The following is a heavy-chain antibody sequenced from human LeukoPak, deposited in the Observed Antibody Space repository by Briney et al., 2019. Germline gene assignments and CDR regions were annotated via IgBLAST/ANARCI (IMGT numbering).Heavy chain of an antibody. CDR3: AKDRLQRIAAAVDY. J-gene: IGHJ4*02. CDR1: GGSISSSSYY. D-gene: IGHD6-13*01. CDR2: ISGSGGST. V-gene: IGHV3-23*01. Sequence: ETLSLTCTVSGGSISSSSYYWGWIRQPPGKGLEWVSAISGSGGSTYYADSVKGRFTISRDNSKNTLYLQMNSLRAEDTAVYYCAKDRLQRIAAAVDYWGQGTLVTVSS.